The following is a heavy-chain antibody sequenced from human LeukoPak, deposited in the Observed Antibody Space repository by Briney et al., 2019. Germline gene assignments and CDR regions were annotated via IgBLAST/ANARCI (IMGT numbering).Heavy chain of an antibody. CDR1: GGSISSGGYY. CDR2: IYYSGST. Sequence: NPSQTLSLTCTVSGGSISSGGYYWSWIRQHPGKGLEWIGYIYYSGSTYYNPSLKSRVTISVDTSKNQFSLELSSVTAADTAVYYCARDRGPYSGYDSYYFDYWGQGTLVTVSP. V-gene: IGHV4-31*03. J-gene: IGHJ4*02. D-gene: IGHD5-12*01. CDR3: ARDRGPYSGYDSYYFDY.